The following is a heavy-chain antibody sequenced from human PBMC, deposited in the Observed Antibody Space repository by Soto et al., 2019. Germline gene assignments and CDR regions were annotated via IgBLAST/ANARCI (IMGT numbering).Heavy chain of an antibody. CDR3: AKDLANNPKVVVAARSYYYYGMDV. J-gene: IGHJ6*02. CDR1: GFTFSSDA. D-gene: IGHD2-15*01. Sequence: PGGSLRLSCSASGFTFSSDAMSWVRQAPGKGLEWVSSISASGGSTYYADSVKGRFTISRDNSKNTLYLQMNSLRAEDTAVYYCAKDLANNPKVVVAARSYYYYGMDVWGQGTTVTVSS. CDR2: ISASGGST. V-gene: IGHV3-23*01.